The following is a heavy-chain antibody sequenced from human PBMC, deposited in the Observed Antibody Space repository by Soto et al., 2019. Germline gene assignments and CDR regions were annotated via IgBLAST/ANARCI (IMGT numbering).Heavy chain of an antibody. J-gene: IGHJ6*02. CDR3: ARHSELLGYCSSTSCYGGMDV. CDR2: INPSGGSS. D-gene: IGHD2-2*01. Sequence: ASVKVSCKASGYTFTSYYMHWVRQAPGQGLGWMGIINPSGGSSSYAQKFQGRVTMTRDTSTSTVYMELSSLRSEDTAVYYCARHSELLGYCSSTSCYGGMDVWGQGTTVTVSS. CDR1: GYTFTSYY. V-gene: IGHV1-46*01.